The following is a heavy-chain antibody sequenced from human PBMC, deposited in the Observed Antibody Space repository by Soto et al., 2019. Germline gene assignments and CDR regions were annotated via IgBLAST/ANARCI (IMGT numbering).Heavy chain of an antibody. CDR1: GGTFSSYA. J-gene: IGHJ3*02. Sequence: QVQLVQSGAEVKKPGSSVKVSCKASGGTFSSYAISWVRQAPGQGLEWMGGIIPIFGTANYAQKFQGRVTITADESTSTAYMELSRLRSEDTAVYYCARAYCGGDCPPNAFDIWGQGTMVTVSS. V-gene: IGHV1-69*12. CDR3: ARAYCGGDCPPNAFDI. CDR2: IIPIFGTA. D-gene: IGHD2-21*02.